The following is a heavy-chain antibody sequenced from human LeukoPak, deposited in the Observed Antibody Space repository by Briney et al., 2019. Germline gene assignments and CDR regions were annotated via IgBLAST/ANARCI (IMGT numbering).Heavy chain of an antibody. Sequence: PSQTLSLTCTVSGGSISSGGYYWSCIRQPPGKGLECIGYIYHSGSTNYNPSLKSRVTISVDTSKNQFSLKLSSVTAADTAVYYCARVIVVVPAASPLYYMDVWGKGTTVTVSS. CDR1: GGSISSGGYY. J-gene: IGHJ6*03. V-gene: IGHV4-30-2*02. D-gene: IGHD2-2*01. CDR2: IYHSGST. CDR3: ARVIVVVPAASPLYYMDV.